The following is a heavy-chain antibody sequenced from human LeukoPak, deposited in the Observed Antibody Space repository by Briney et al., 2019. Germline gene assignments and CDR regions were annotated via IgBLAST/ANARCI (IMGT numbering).Heavy chain of an antibody. CDR2: IKQDGSDK. Sequence: GGSLRLSCAASGFTFSNSWMSWVRQAPAKGLEWVANIKQDGSDKYYVDSTKGRFTTSRDNAKNSLYLQMNSLRAEDTAVYYCATGALGLWGQGTMVTVSS. D-gene: IGHD7-27*01. J-gene: IGHJ3*01. V-gene: IGHV3-7*01. CDR1: GFTFSNSW. CDR3: ATGALGL.